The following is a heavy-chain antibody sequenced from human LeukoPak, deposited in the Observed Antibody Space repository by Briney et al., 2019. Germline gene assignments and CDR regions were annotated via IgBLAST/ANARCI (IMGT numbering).Heavy chain of an antibody. CDR2: MNPNSGNT. Sequence: ASVKVSCKASGYTFTNYDINWVRQATGQGLEWMGWMNPNSGNTGFAQKFQDRVTLTRNTSIGTAYMELSSLRSEDTAVYYCARMNYYDSSGEDNWFDPWAREPWSPSPQ. CDR1: GYTFTNYD. CDR3: ARMNYYDSSGEDNWFDP. V-gene: IGHV1-8*01. J-gene: IGHJ5*02. D-gene: IGHD3-22*01.